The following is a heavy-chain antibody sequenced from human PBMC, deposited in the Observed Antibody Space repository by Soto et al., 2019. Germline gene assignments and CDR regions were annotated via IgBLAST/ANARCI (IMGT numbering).Heavy chain of an antibody. V-gene: IGHV3-48*03. CDR3: ARENDYNGMDV. J-gene: IGHJ6*02. CDR2: IGSSGSTM. Sequence: GGSLRLSCAASGFTFSSYEVNWVRQAPGKGLEWVSYIGSSGSTMYYADSVKGRFTISRDNAKNSLFLQMNSLRAEDTAVYYCARENDYNGMDVWGQGTTVTVSS. CDR1: GFTFSSYE.